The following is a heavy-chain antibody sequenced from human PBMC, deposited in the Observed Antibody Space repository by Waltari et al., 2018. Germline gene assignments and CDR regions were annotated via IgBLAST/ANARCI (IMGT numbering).Heavy chain of an antibody. J-gene: IGHJ1*01. CDR3: ARDPLDCSSTSCYGDPVGYFQH. D-gene: IGHD2-2*01. CDR2: IYHSGST. V-gene: IGHV4-38-2*02. Sequence: QVQLQESGPGLVKPSETLSLTCAVSGYSISSGYYWGWIQQPPGKGLEWIGSIYHSGSTYYNPSLKSRVTISVDTSKNQFSLKLSSVTAADTAVYYCARDPLDCSSTSCYGDPVGYFQHWGQGTLVTVSS. CDR1: GYSISSGYY.